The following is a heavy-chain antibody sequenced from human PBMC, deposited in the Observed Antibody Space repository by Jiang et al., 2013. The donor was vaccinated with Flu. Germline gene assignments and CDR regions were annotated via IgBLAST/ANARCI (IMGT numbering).Heavy chain of an antibody. J-gene: IGHJ6*02. D-gene: IGHD6-19*01. CDR2: TYYRSKWYN. CDR3: ARAMEYSSGWGANYYYGMDS. CDR1: GDSVSNNS. Sequence: SQTLSLTCAISGDSVSNNSWNWIRQSPSRGLEWLGRTYYRSKWYNDYAVSVKSRITINPDTSKNQFSLQLNSVTPEDTAVYYCARAMEYSSGWGANYYYGMDSGAKGPRSPSP. V-gene: IGHV6-1*01.